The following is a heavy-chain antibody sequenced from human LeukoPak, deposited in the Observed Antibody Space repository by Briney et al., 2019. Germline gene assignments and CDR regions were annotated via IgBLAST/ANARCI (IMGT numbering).Heavy chain of an antibody. D-gene: IGHD2-2*01. CDR2: INHSGST. CDR1: GGSFSGYY. V-gene: IGHV4-34*01. Sequence: SETLSLTCAVYGGSFSGYYWSWIRQPPGKGLEWIGEINHSGSTNYNPSLKSRVTISVDTSKNQFSLKLSSVAAADTAVYYCARGTRYCSSTSCQSSLYYYYGMDVWGQGTTVTVSS. J-gene: IGHJ6*02. CDR3: ARGTRYCSSTSCQSSLYYYYGMDV.